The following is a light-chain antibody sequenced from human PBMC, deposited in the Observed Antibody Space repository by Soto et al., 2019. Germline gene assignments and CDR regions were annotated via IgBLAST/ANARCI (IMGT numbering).Light chain of an antibody. CDR3: QQRNNWT. CDR1: QSVSSY. CDR2: SAS. Sequence: EIVVTHSPGTLSLSPGERATLSCRASQSVSSYFACYQQKPGKAPRLLIYSASTRATGIPARFSGSGSGTEFTLTISSLQSEDFAVYYCQQRNNWTFGQGTKVDIK. J-gene: IGKJ1*01. V-gene: IGKV3-11*01.